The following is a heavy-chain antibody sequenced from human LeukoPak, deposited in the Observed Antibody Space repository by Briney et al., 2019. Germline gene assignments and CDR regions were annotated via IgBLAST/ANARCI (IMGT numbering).Heavy chain of an antibody. CDR1: GYPFTDYN. Sequence: VKVSCKASGYPFTDYNIHWVRQAPGQGLEWMGWISPNSGGTNYAQKFQGRVTMTRDTSITTAYMELSRLRSDDTAMYYCTVWFGELTHWGQGTLVTVPS. CDR2: ISPNSGGT. V-gene: IGHV1-2*02. J-gene: IGHJ4*02. CDR3: TVWFGELTH. D-gene: IGHD3-10*01.